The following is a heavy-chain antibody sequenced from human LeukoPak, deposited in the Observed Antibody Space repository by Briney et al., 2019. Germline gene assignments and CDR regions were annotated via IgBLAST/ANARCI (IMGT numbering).Heavy chain of an antibody. J-gene: IGHJ5*02. CDR3: AKDYASRSYSWFAP. CDR2: ISGSGANT. CDR1: GFNFSSYA. D-gene: IGHD3-16*01. Sequence: GGSLRLSCAASGFNFSSYAMTWVRQGPGKGLEWVSTISGSGANTYYADSVEGRFTISRDNSKNTLYLQMNSLRAEDTAVYYCAKDYASRSYSWFAPWGQGALVTVSS. V-gene: IGHV3-23*01.